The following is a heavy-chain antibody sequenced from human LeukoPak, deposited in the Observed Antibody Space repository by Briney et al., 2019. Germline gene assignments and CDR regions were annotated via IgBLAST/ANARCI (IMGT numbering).Heavy chain of an antibody. D-gene: IGHD2-2*01. CDR2: IYYSGST. J-gene: IGHJ4*02. CDR3: ARDLGYCSSTSCGLDY. CDR1: GGSISSYY. Sequence: SETLSLTCTVSGGSISSYYWSWIRQPPGKGLEWIGYIYYSGSTNYNPSLKSRVTISVDTSKNQFSLKLSSVTAADTAVYYCARDLGYCSSTSCGLDYWGQGTLVTVSS. V-gene: IGHV4-59*01.